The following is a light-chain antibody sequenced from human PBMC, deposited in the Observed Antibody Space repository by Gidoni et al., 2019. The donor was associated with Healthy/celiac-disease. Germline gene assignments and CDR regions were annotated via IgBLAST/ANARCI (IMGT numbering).Light chain of an antibody. Sequence: DIQMTQSPSSLSASVGDRVTITCRASQSISSYLNWYQQKPGKAPKLLIYAASSLQSGVPSRFSCSGSGTDFTLTISSLQPEDFATYYCQQSYSTPHFGGGTKVEIK. J-gene: IGKJ4*01. V-gene: IGKV1-39*01. CDR3: QQSYSTPH. CDR2: AAS. CDR1: QSISSY.